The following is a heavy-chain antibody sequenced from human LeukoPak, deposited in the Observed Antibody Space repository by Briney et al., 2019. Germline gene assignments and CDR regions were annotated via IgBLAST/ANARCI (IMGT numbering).Heavy chain of an antibody. CDR1: GGSISTHY. V-gene: IGHV4-59*08. CDR3: ARHSSSWHTTPFDY. CDR2: VYYSGST. J-gene: IGHJ4*02. Sequence: PSETLSLTCTVSGGSISTHYWSWIRQPPGKGLEWIGYVYYSGSTNYNPSLKSRVTTSVDTSRNQFSLKLSSVTAADTAVYHCARHSSSWHTTPFDYWGQGTLVTVSS. D-gene: IGHD6-13*01.